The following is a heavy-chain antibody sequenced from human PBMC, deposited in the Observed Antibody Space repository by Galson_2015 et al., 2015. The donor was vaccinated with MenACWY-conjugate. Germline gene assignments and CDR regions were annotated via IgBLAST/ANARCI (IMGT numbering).Heavy chain of an antibody. V-gene: IGHV6-1*01. CDR3: VREGYYFDY. CDR1: GDSVSSNSAA. CDR2: TYYRSKWYN. Sequence: CAISGDSVSSNSAAWNWIGQSPSRGLEWLGKTYYRSKWYNEYAVSVKSRITINPDTSNNQFSLQLNSVTPDDTAVYYCVREGYYFDYWGQGTLVTVSS. J-gene: IGHJ4*02.